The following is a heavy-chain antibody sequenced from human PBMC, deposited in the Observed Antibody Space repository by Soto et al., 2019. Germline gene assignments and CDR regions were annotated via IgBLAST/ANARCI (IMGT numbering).Heavy chain of an antibody. J-gene: IGHJ3*02. Sequence: GASVKVSCKASGYSFTTYGISWVRQAPGQGLEWMGWISGHNGNTNYAQSLQGRVTMTTDTSTSTAYMELRSLRSDDTAVYYCARDRSRAFEIWGQGTMVTVSS. V-gene: IGHV1-18*01. CDR2: ISGHNGNT. CDR1: GYSFTTYG. D-gene: IGHD1-26*01. CDR3: ARDRSRAFEI.